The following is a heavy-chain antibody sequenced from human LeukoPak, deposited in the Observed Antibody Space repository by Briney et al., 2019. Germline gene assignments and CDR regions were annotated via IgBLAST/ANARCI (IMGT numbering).Heavy chain of an antibody. J-gene: IGHJ4*02. CDR3: ARARGYSSNYFDY. CDR1: GVSISSSNW. D-gene: IGHD5-18*01. CDR2: IYHSGST. V-gene: IGHV4-4*02. Sequence: PSGTLSLTCAVSGVSISSSNWWSWVRQPPGKGLEWIGEIYHSGSTNYNPSLKSRVTISVDTSKNQFSLKLSSVTAADTAVYYCARARGYSSNYFDYWGQGTLVTVSS.